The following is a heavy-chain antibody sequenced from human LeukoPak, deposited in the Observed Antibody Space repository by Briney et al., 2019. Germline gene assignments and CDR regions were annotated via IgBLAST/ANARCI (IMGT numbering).Heavy chain of an antibody. CDR2: LYGGGTA. CDR3: ARASHIGAAGLFDH. CDR1: GFIVSSVY. J-gene: IGHJ4*02. V-gene: IGHV3-66*01. D-gene: IGHD6-13*01. Sequence: GGSLRLSCAASGFIVSSVYMNWVRQAPGKWLEWVSVLYGGGTAFYGDSVKDRFIISRDNSKNTVLLQMNSLRTDDTAIYYCARASHIGAAGLFDHWGQGIRVTVSS.